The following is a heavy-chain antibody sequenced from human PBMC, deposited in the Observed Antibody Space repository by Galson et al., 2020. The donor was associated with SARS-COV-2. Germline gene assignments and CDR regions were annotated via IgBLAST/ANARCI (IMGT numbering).Heavy chain of an antibody. Sequence: SETLSLTCTVSGGFISSGSYYWSWIRQPAGKGLEWIGRIYTSGSTNYNPSLKSRVTISVDTSKNQFSLKLSSVTAADTAVYYCARAPSVDTAMVSYYYGMDVWGQGTTVTVSS. D-gene: IGHD5-18*01. J-gene: IGHJ6*02. CDR2: IYTSGST. CDR1: GGFISSGSYY. V-gene: IGHV4-61*02. CDR3: ARAPSVDTAMVSYYYGMDV.